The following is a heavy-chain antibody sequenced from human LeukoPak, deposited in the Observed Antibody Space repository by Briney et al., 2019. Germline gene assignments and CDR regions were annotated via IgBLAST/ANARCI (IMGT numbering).Heavy chain of an antibody. D-gene: IGHD5-18*01. J-gene: IGHJ4*02. Sequence: TPETLSLTCTVSGGSISSGGYYWSWIRQHPGKGLEWIGYIYYSGSTYYNPSLKSRVTISVDTSKNQFSLKLSSVTAADTAVYYCARSWGYSYGMYYFDYWGQGTLVTVSS. V-gene: IGHV4-31*03. CDR3: ARSWGYSYGMYYFDY. CDR1: GGSISSGGYY. CDR2: IYYSGST.